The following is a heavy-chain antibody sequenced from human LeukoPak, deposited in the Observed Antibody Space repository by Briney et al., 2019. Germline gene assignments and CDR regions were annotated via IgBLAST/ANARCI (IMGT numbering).Heavy chain of an antibody. V-gene: IGHV3-30*02. Sequence: QPGGSLRLSCAASGFTFSSYGMHWVRQAPGKGLEWVAFIRYDGSNKYYADSVKGRFTISRDNSKNTLYLQMSSLRAEDTAVYYCAKDRRGSGSHFDYWGQGTLVTVSS. CDR2: IRYDGSNK. CDR3: AKDRRGSGSHFDY. D-gene: IGHD3-10*01. J-gene: IGHJ4*02. CDR1: GFTFSSYG.